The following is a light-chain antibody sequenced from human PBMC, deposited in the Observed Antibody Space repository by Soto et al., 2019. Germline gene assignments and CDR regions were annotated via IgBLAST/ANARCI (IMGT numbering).Light chain of an antibody. CDR3: QQYGGSPRIT. J-gene: IGKJ4*01. CDR1: QSVSSNY. Sequence: EIVLTQSPGTLSLSPGERATLSCRASQSVSSNYLAWYQQKPGQAPRLLIHGAPSRATGIPDRFSGSGSGIDFTLTISRLEPEDFAVYYCQQYGGSPRITFGGGSKVEIK. V-gene: IGKV3-20*01. CDR2: GAP.